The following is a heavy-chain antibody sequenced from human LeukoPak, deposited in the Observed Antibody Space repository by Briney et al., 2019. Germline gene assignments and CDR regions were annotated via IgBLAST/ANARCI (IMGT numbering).Heavy chain of an antibody. CDR3: ARVYGDDYYMDV. CDR2: IYYSGST. J-gene: IGHJ6*03. Sequence: SETLSLTCTVSGGSISSYYWSWIRQPAGKGLEWIGRIYYSGSTYYNPSLKSRVTISVDTSKNQFSLELSSVTAADTAVYYCARVYGDDYYMDVWGKGTTVTVSS. V-gene: IGHV4-4*07. CDR1: GGSISSYY. D-gene: IGHD5-12*01.